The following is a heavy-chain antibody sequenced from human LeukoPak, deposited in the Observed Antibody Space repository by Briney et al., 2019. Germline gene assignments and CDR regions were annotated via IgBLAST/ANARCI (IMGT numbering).Heavy chain of an antibody. Sequence: KTSETLSLTCTVSGGSISSSSYYWGWIRQPPGKGLEWIGSIYYSGSTYYNPSLKSRVTISVDTSKNQFSLKLSSVTAADTAVYYCARDSGITVTTPGAFDIWGQGTMVTVSS. CDR2: IYYSGST. J-gene: IGHJ3*02. CDR1: GGSISSSSYY. V-gene: IGHV4-39*07. D-gene: IGHD4-17*01. CDR3: ARDSGITVTTPGAFDI.